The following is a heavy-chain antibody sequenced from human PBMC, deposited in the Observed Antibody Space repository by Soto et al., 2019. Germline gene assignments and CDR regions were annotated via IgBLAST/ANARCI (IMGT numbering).Heavy chain of an antibody. V-gene: IGHV5-51*01. J-gene: IGHJ6*02. Sequence: PGESLKISCKGSGYSFTSYWIGWVRQMPGKGLEWMGIIYPGDSDTRYSPSFQGQVTISADKSISTAYLQWSSLKASDTAMYYCARQESYYGSGSYRHYYYGMDVWGQGTTVTVSS. CDR1: GYSFTSYW. CDR2: IYPGDSDT. CDR3: ARQESYYGSGSYRHYYYGMDV. D-gene: IGHD3-10*01.